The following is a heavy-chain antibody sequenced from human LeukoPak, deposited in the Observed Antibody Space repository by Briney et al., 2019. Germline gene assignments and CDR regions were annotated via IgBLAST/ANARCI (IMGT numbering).Heavy chain of an antibody. Sequence: ASVKVSCKASGYTFTGYYMHWVRQAPGQGLEWMGWINPNSGGTNYAQKFQGRVTMTRDTSISTAYMELSRLRSDDTAVYYCARGHVIQLWDPYYYYGMDVWGQGTTVTVSS. CDR1: GYTFTGYY. J-gene: IGHJ6*02. V-gene: IGHV1-2*02. CDR3: ARGHVIQLWDPYYYYGMDV. D-gene: IGHD5-18*01. CDR2: INPNSGGT.